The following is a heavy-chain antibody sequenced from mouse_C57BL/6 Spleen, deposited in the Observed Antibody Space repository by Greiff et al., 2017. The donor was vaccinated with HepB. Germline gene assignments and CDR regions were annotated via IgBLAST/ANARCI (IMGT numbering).Heavy chain of an antibody. CDR2: INPSNGGT. CDR3: TRWGFTTVVAPHFDY. D-gene: IGHD1-1*01. Sequence: QVQLQQPGTELVKPGASVKLSCKASGYTFTSYWMHWVKQRPGQGLEWIGNINPSNGGTNYNEKFKSKATLTVDKSSSTAYMQLSSLTSEDSAVYYCTRWGFTTVVAPHFDYWGQGTTLTVSS. V-gene: IGHV1-53*01. CDR1: GYTFTSYW. J-gene: IGHJ2*01.